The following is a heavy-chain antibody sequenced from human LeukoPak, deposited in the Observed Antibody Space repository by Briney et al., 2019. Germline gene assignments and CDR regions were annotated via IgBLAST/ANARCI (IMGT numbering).Heavy chain of an antibody. V-gene: IGHV3-7*01. CDR2: INQDGGVR. D-gene: IGHD3-16*01. J-gene: IGHJ5*02. CDR3: ARLLGESTIYDL. Sequence: GGSLRLSCVVSGLTFSSYAMSWVRQAPGEGLEWVASINQDGGVRNHLDSVKGRFIISRDNAKSSLSLQMSSLRVKDTAVYYCARLLGESTIYDLWGQGTLVTVSS. CDR1: GLTFSSYA.